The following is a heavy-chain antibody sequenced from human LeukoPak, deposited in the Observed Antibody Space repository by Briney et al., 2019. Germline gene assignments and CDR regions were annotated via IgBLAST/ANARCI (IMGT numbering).Heavy chain of an antibody. V-gene: IGHV3-74*01. J-gene: IGHJ4*02. D-gene: IGHD5-24*01. CDR3: ARGFVEVAAVTMGY. CDR2: INRDGSTT. CDR1: GLTFSNYA. Sequence: GGSLRLSCAASGLTFSNYAMSWVRQAPGKGLVWVSHINRDGSTTNYADSVKGRFTISRDNAKNTLYLHMNSLRAEDTAVYYCARGFVEVAAVTMGYWGREPWPPSPQ.